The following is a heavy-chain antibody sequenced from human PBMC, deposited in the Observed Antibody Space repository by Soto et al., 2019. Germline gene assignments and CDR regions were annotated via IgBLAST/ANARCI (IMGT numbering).Heavy chain of an antibody. Sequence: SETLSLTCTVSGDSFTSTHWWSWVRQPPGKGLEWIGEIYYLGSTNYNPSLKSRVTISLDKSKNQFSLKLSSVTAADTAVYYCARDRDVVDITTPGGVNYFDPWGQGTLVTVSS. V-gene: IGHV4-4*02. CDR3: ARDRDVVDITTPGGVNYFDP. CDR2: IYYLGST. J-gene: IGHJ5*02. CDR1: GDSFTSTHW. D-gene: IGHD2-21*01.